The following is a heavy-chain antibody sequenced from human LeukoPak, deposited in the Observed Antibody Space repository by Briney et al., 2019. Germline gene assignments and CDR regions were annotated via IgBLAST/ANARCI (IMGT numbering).Heavy chain of an antibody. V-gene: IGHV3-23*01. Sequence: GGSLRLSCAASGFTFSDYYMSWIRQAPGKGLEWVSAISGSGGSTYYADSVKGRFTISRDNSKNTLYLQMNSLRAEDTAVYYCAKSIVLMVYAIYYFDYWGQGTLVTVSS. CDR1: GFTFSDYY. J-gene: IGHJ4*02. CDR3: AKSIVLMVYAIYYFDY. D-gene: IGHD2-8*01. CDR2: ISGSGGST.